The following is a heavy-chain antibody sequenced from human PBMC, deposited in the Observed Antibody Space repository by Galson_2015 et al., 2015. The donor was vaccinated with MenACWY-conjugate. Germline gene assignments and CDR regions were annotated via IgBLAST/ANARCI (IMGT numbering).Heavy chain of an antibody. V-gene: IGHV1-18*01. D-gene: IGHD2-21*01. CDR2: ISGYSGNT. CDR1: CYTFTSYG. J-gene: IGHJ4*02. CDR3: ARDLCGPTCNPNKYYFDY. Sequence: SCKASCYTFTSYGITWVRQAPGQGLEWMGWISGYSGNTNYAQNFRGRVAITTDTSTRTAHLELRALRSEDTAVYYCARDLCGPTCNPNKYYFDYWGQGTLVTVSS.